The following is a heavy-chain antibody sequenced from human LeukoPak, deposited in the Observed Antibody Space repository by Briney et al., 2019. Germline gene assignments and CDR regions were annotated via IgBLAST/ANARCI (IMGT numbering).Heavy chain of an antibody. J-gene: IGHJ4*02. CDR3: ARMPLVGHPAMPYFDY. Sequence: SETLSLTCAVYGGSFSGYYWSWIRQPPGKGLEWIGEINHSGSTNYNPSLKSRVTISVDTSKNQFSLKLSSVTAADTAVYYCARMPLVGHPAMPYFDYWGKGPLVTV. CDR1: GGSFSGYY. V-gene: IGHV4-34*01. CDR2: INHSGST. D-gene: IGHD2-2*01.